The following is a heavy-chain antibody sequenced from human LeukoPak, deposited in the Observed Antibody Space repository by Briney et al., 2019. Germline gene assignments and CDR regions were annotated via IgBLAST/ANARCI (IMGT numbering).Heavy chain of an antibody. J-gene: IGHJ6*02. CDR1: GGTFSSYA. D-gene: IGHD2-2*01. V-gene: IGHV1-69*13. Sequence: SVNVSCKASGGTFSSYAISWVRQAPGQGLEWMGGIIPIFGTANYAQKFQGRVTITADESTSTAYMELSSLRSEDTAVYYCATYCSSTSCYPPGGDYYYYYGMDVWGQGTTVTVSS. CDR2: IIPIFGTA. CDR3: ATYCSSTSCYPPGGDYYYYYGMDV.